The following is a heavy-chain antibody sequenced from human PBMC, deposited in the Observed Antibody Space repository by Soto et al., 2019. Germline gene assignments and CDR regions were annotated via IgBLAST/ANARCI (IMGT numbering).Heavy chain of an antibody. CDR3: ARSDYGEFDS. Sequence: PSETLSLTCTVSGGSMRNYFWNWIRQPPGKGLEWIAYIHFGGTTNYDPSLKSRVAISMDMSTNQLSLKLNSVTAADTALYYCARSDYGEFDSWGQGTMLTVSS. D-gene: IGHD3-10*01. CDR2: IHFGGTT. V-gene: IGHV4-59*01. J-gene: IGHJ4*02. CDR1: GGSMRNYF.